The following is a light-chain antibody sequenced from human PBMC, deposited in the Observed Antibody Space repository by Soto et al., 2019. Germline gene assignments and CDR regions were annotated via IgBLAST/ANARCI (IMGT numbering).Light chain of an antibody. Sequence: ALAQPACVSGSPRQSLAISCTGTISDLGGYKSVSWYQPHPGPAPKLLSSEVTYRPSGVSDCFSGFKPGNSASLTVSGLQAVDEADYDRSSYTSRGTLYHFGTGTKVTVL. V-gene: IGLV2-14*01. CDR2: EVT. CDR3: SSYTSRGTLYH. CDR1: ISDLGGYKS. J-gene: IGLJ1*01.